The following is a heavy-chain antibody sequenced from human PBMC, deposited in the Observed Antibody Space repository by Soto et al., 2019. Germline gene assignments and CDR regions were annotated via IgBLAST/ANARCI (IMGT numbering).Heavy chain of an antibody. CDR1: GYSFSDYF. CDR2: INPKTAAT. V-gene: IGHV1-2*02. Sequence: ASVKVSCRPSGYSFSDYFIQWVRQAPGQGLEWVAWINPKTAATNYAKTFQGRVSLTWDTSSTTAYMELTRLRPDDTAVYYCARIKWGLNYYDGMDVWGQVTTVTVSS. CDR3: ARIKWGLNYYDGMDV. J-gene: IGHJ6*02. D-gene: IGHD1-26*01.